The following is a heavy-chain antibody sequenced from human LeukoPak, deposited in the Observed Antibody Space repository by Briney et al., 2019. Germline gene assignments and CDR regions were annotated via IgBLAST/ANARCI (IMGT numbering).Heavy chain of an antibody. CDR1: GFTFSSYG. J-gene: IGHJ4*02. Sequence: GGSLRLSCAASGFTFSSYGMHWVRQAPGKGLEWVAVISYDGSNKYYADSVKGRFTISRDNSKNTLYLQMNNLRAEDTAVYYCAKDQGATLSHEYAFDYWGQGTLVTVSS. D-gene: IGHD2-8*01. V-gene: IGHV3-30*18. CDR2: ISYDGSNK. CDR3: AKDQGATLSHEYAFDY.